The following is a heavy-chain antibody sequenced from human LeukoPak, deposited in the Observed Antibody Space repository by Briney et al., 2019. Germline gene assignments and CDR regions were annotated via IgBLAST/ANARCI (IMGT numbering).Heavy chain of an antibody. V-gene: IGHV1-69*05. CDR1: GGTFSSYA. CDR3: ARVAIMTDYIDDVNWFDP. Sequence: SVKVSCKASGGTFSSYAISWVRQAPGRGLEWMGGIIPIFGTANYAQKFQGRVTMTRDMSTSTVYMELSSLRSEDTAVYYCARVAIMTDYIDDVNWFDPWGQGTLVTVSS. D-gene: IGHD4-11*01. CDR2: IIPIFGTA. J-gene: IGHJ5*02.